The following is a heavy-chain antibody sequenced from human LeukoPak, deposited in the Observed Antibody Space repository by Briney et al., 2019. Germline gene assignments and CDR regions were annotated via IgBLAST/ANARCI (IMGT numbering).Heavy chain of an antibody. CDR1: GFTVSTNY. Sequence: GGFLRLSCAASGFTVSTNYMSWVRQAPGKGLEWVSTLYSGGNRYYADSVRGRFTISRDDSRNTLFLQMNNLRVEDTAMYYCARESGDRPGLPGRWGQGTLVTVSS. CDR2: LYSGGNR. CDR3: ARESGDRPGLPGR. V-gene: IGHV3-53*01. J-gene: IGHJ4*02. D-gene: IGHD1-26*01.